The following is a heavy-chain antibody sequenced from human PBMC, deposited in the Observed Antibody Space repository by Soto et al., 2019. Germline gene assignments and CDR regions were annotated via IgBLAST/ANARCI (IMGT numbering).Heavy chain of an antibody. CDR2: IYSGGTT. CDR1: GFTVIRDY. V-gene: IGHV3-53*02. CDR3: ARSTEWNAFDL. J-gene: IGHJ3*01. Sequence: EEQLVETGGGLIQPGGSLRLSCAVSGFTVIRDYMNWVRQAPGKGLEWVSVIYSGGTTYHADSVKGRFTISRDNCGNTLLLHMNSLRAEDTPMYYCARSTEWNAFDLWGQGTMVTVSS. D-gene: IGHD3-3*01.